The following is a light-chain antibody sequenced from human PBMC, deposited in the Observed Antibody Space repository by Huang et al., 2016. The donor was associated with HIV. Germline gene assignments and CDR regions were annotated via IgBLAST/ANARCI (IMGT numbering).Light chain of an antibody. CDR2: LGS. CDR1: QSLLHSNGYNY. V-gene: IGKV2-28*01. Sequence: DIVMTQSPLSLPVTPGETASISCRSSQSLLHSNGYNYLDWYLQKPGQSPQLLICLGSNRASGVPDRFSGSGSGTDFTLIISRVEAEDVGIYYCMQALQTPITFGQGTRLEIK. J-gene: IGKJ5*01. CDR3: MQALQTPIT.